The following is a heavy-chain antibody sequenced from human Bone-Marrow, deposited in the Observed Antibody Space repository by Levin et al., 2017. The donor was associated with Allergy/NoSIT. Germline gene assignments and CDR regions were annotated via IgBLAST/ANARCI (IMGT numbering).Heavy chain of an antibody. CDR1: GFTFSSYG. D-gene: IGHD4-17*01. CDR2: IWYDGSNK. Sequence: GGSLRLSCAASGFTFSSYGMHWVRQAPGKGLEWVAVIWYDGSNKYYADSVKGRFTISRDDYKNTLYLQMNSLRAEDTAVYYCARGSPRGDYGLGPIDNWGQGTMVTVSS. J-gene: IGHJ3*02. V-gene: IGHV3-33*01. CDR3: ARGSPRGDYGLGPIDN.